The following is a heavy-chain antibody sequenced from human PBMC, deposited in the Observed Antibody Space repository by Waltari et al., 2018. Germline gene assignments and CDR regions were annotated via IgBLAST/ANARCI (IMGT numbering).Heavy chain of an antibody. J-gene: IGHJ5*02. CDR3: ARGSVANP. V-gene: IGHV3-11*04. CDR1: GFIFSDFY. CDR2: ISNSGDTV. D-gene: IGHD6-19*01. Sequence: QAQLVESGGGLVRPGGSLRLPCTASGFIFSDFYMGWFRQPPGKGLEWIAYISNSGDTVYYADSVKGRFAVSRDNADNSMFLQMNSLRGNDTAVYYCARGSVANPWGQGALVVVSS.